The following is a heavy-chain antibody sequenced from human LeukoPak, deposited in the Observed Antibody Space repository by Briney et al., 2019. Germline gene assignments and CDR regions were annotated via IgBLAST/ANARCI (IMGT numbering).Heavy chain of an antibody. Sequence: ASVKVSCKASGYTFTGYYMHWVRQAPGQGLEWMGWINPNSGGTNYAQEFQGRVTMTRDTSISTAYMELSRLRSDDTAVYYCARVIRGWDYYDSSGPFDYWGQGTLVTVSS. CDR1: GYTFTGYY. J-gene: IGHJ4*02. CDR2: INPNSGGT. V-gene: IGHV1-2*02. D-gene: IGHD3-22*01. CDR3: ARVIRGWDYYDSSGPFDY.